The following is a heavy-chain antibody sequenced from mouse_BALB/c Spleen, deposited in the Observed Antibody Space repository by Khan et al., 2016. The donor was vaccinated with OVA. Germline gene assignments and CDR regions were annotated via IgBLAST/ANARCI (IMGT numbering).Heavy chain of an antibody. J-gene: IGHJ2*02. D-gene: IGHD1-1*01. Sequence: EVELVESGPGLVKPSQSLSLTCTVTGYSITSDYAWNWIRQFPGNKLEWMGFISYSGNTKYNPSFKSRFSITRDTSKNQFFLQLNSVTTEDTATYYCARVYGGDFDYWGQGTSLTVSS. CDR3: ARVYGGDFDY. V-gene: IGHV3-2*02. CDR1: GYSITSDYA. CDR2: ISYSGNT.